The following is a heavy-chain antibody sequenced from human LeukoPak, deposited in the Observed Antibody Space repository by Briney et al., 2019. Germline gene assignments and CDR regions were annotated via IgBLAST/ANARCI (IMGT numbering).Heavy chain of an antibody. CDR3: ATYPGTVAPGGMDV. J-gene: IGHJ6*02. V-gene: IGHV1-2*02. Sequence: ASVKVSCKASGYTFTGYYMHWVRQAPGQGLEWMGWINPNSGGTNSAQTFQGRVSMTRDTSISTAHMELSRLRSDDTAVYYCATYPGTVAPGGMDVRGQGTTVTVSS. CDR1: GYTFTGYY. CDR2: INPNSGGT. D-gene: IGHD1-1*01.